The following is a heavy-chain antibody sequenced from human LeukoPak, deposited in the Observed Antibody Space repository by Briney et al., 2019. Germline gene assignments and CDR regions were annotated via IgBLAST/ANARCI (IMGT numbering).Heavy chain of an antibody. V-gene: IGHV3-48*03. J-gene: IGHJ4*02. Sequence: GGSLRLSCAASGFTFSSYEINWVRQAPGKGLEWVSYISMSGSAIYYADSVKGRFTISRDNAKSSLYLQMNSLRAEDTAVYYCVRDPLGGHFDYWGQGTLVTVSS. CDR2: ISMSGSAI. CDR3: VRDPLGGHFDY. CDR1: GFTFSSYE.